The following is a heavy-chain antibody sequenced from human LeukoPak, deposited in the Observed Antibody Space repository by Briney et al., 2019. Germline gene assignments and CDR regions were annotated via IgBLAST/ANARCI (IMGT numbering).Heavy chain of an antibody. V-gene: IGHV4-59*01. CDR2: IYYSGST. J-gene: IGHJ6*03. CDR1: GGSISSYY. Sequence: SETLSLTCSVSGGSISSYYWSWIRQPPGKGLEWIGYIYYSGSTNYSPSLKSRVTISVDTSKNHFSLRLNSVTAADTAVYYCARGPRITMIRGGQWYYYMDVWGKGTTVTISS. CDR3: ARGPRITMIRGGQWYYYMDV. D-gene: IGHD3-10*01.